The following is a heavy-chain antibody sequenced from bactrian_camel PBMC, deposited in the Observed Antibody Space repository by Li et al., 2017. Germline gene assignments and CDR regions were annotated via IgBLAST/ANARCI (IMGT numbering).Heavy chain of an antibody. CDR1: GVTTSPTC. D-gene: IGHD7*01. Sequence: HVQLVESGGGPVQPGGSLRLVCTASGVTTSPTCVAWFRQAPGKEREGVALITSDGSINYADSVKGRFTISQDKAKNTLYLQMNSLKPEDTAMYHCAADGDDCTGGTAEWYYGQGTQVTVS. V-gene: IGHV3S53*01. J-gene: IGHJ4*01. CDR2: ITSDGSI.